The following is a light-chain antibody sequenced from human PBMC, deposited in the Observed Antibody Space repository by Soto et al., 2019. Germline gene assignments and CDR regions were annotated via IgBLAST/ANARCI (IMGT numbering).Light chain of an antibody. Sequence: DIVMTQSPLSLPVTPGEPASISCRSSQSLLHSNGYNYLDWYLQKPGQSPQLLIYLGSNRAAGVPARFSGSGSGTDFKLKISRLEDEDVGVYYCMQALQTPLAFGQGTQLEIK. J-gene: IGKJ2*01. V-gene: IGKV2-28*01. CDR2: LGS. CDR1: QSLLHSNGYNY. CDR3: MQALQTPLA.